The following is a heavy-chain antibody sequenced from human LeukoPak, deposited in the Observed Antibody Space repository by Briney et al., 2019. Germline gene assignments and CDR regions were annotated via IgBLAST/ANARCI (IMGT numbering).Heavy chain of an antibody. CDR1: GGSILSTNW. J-gene: IGHJ6*02. V-gene: IGHV4-4*02. CDR3: TRQRGGSYYGYYYYSGMDV. CDR2: AHLTGAT. D-gene: IGHD1-26*01. Sequence: PSETLSLTCAVSGGSILSTNWWSWVRQPPGKGLEWIGEAHLTGATNYNPSVEGRVTMSIDTSKNHLSLEVISVTAADTAMYYCTRQRGGSYYGYYYYSGMDVWGQGTTVTASS.